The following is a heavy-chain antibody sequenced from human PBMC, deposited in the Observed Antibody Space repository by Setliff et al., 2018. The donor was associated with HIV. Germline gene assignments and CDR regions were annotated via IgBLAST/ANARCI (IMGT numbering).Heavy chain of an antibody. V-gene: IGHV4-39*07. Sequence: TSETLSLTCTVSGGSITRTPYYWGWIRQPPGKGLEWIGYMYYSGNTNYNPSLKSRVTISVDTSKSQFSLKPNSVTAADTAVYYCARDQSDWFYWGQGTLVTVSS. CDR1: GGSITRTPYY. D-gene: IGHD3-3*01. CDR2: MYYSGNT. CDR3: ARDQSDWFY. J-gene: IGHJ4*02.